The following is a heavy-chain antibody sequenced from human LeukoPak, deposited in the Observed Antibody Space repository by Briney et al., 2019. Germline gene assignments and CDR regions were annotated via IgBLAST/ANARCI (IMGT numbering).Heavy chain of an antibody. J-gene: IGHJ4*02. V-gene: IGHV3-30*18. CDR2: ISYDGSNK. CDR3: AKVSTQRLDNFDY. CDR1: GFTFSSYG. D-gene: IGHD6-25*01. Sequence: GGSLRLSCAASGFTFSSYGMHWVRQAPGKGLEWVAVISYDGSNKYYADSVKGRFTISRDNSKNTLYLQMNSLRAEDTAVYYCAKVSTQRLDNFDYWGQGTLVTVSS.